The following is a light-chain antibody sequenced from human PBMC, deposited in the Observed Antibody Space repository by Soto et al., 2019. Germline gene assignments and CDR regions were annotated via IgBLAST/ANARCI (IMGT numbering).Light chain of an antibody. CDR1: QSISNW. V-gene: IGKV1-5*03. J-gene: IGKJ1*01. CDR2: QAS. Sequence: DLQLTQSPSTLSASVGARVTITCRASQSISNWLAWYQPKPGIAPKLLIYQASTLQSGVPSRFSGSGSGTEFTLTISSLQPDDFSTDYGEQYNTYRTFGQGTKVEIK. CDR3: EQYNTYRT.